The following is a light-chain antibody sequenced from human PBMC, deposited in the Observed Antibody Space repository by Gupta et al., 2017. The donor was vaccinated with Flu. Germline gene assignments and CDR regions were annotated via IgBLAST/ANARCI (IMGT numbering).Light chain of an antibody. J-gene: IGLJ1*01. CDR1: SSNIGITY. CDR3: GTWDGSLSTDV. V-gene: IGLV1-51*02. CDR2: ENN. Sequence: SSSNIGITYVSWYQQFPGTAPKLLIYENNKRPLGIPDRFSGSKSGTSAALGITGLQTGDEADYYCGTWDGSLSTDVFGTGTKVTVL.